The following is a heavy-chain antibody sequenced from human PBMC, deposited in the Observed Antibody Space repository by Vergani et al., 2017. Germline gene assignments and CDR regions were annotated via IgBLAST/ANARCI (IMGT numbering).Heavy chain of an antibody. D-gene: IGHD3-10*01. Sequence: EVQLVESGGGLVQPGGSLRLSCAASGFTFSSYWMHWVRQAPGKGLVWVARINSDGSSTSYADSVKGRFTIARDNAKNTLYLQMNSLRAEDTAVYYCASGGTMGRGVIHWFDPWGQGTLVTVSS. CDR1: GFTFSSYW. CDR2: INSDGSST. CDR3: ASGGTMGRGVIHWFDP. J-gene: IGHJ5*02. V-gene: IGHV3-74*01.